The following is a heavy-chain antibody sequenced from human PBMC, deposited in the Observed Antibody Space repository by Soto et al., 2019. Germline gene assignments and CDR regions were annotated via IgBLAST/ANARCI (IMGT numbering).Heavy chain of an antibody. J-gene: IGHJ2*01. CDR2: IYYSGST. D-gene: IGHD5-12*01. V-gene: IGHV4-30-4*01. CDR3: ACIRGYSSYDYGIGDWYFDL. CDR1: GGSISSGDYY. Sequence: QVQLQESGPGLVKPSQTLSLTCTVSGGSISSGDYYWSWIRQPPGKGLEWIGSIYYSGSTYYNPSLKSRVTISVDTSKNQFSLELGSVTAADSAVYYSACIRGYSSYDYGIGDWYFDLCGRGTLVTVSS.